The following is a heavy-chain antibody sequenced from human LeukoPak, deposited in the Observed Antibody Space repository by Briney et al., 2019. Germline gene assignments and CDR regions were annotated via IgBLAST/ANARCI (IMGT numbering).Heavy chain of an antibody. CDR3: AKAKGYYYGMDV. J-gene: IGHJ6*02. V-gene: IGHV3-9*01. CDR2: ISWNSGSI. CDR1: GFTFDDYA. Sequence: GRSLRLSCAASGFTFDDYAMRWVRQAPGKGLEWVSGISWNSGSIGYADSVKGRFTISRDNAKNSLYLQMNSLRAEDTALYYCAKAKGYYYGMDVWGQGTTVTVSS.